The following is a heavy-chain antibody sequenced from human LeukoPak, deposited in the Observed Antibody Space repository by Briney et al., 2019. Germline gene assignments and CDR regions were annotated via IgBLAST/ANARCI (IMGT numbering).Heavy chain of an antibody. CDR2: INHSGST. Sequence: SETLFLTCAVYGGSFSGYYWSWIRQPPGKGLEWIGEINHSGSTNYNPSLKSRVTISVDTSKNQFSLKLSSVTAADTAVYYCARGGRSFYDFWSGYYLNAFDIWGQGTMVTVSS. CDR3: ARGGRSFYDFWSGYYLNAFDI. V-gene: IGHV4-34*01. D-gene: IGHD3-3*01. CDR1: GGSFSGYY. J-gene: IGHJ3*02.